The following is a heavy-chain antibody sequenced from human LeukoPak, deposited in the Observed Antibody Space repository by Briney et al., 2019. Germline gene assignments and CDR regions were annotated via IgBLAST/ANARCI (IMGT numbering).Heavy chain of an antibody. CDR1: GGSISSSSYY. J-gene: IGHJ4*02. V-gene: IGHV4-39*01. D-gene: IGHD3-10*01. CDR2: IYYSGST. CDR3: ARHTIMVRGVIAYYFDY. Sequence: PSETLSLTCTVSGGSISSSSYYWGWIRQPPGKGLEWIGSIYYSGSTYYNPSLKRRVTISVDTSKNQFSLKLSSVTAADTAVYYCARHTIMVRGVIAYYFDYWGQGTLVTVSS.